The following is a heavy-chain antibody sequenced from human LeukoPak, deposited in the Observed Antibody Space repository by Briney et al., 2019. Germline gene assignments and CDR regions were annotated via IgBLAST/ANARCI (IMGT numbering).Heavy chain of an antibody. CDR2: IYYSGGT. Sequence: SETLSLTCTVSGGSISSSSYYWGWIRQPPGKGLEWIGSIYYSGGTYYNPSLKSRVTISVDTSKNQFSLKLSSVTAADTAVYYCARGGQGRIAVADGGFDYWGQGTLVTVSS. D-gene: IGHD6-19*01. J-gene: IGHJ4*02. CDR1: GGSISSSSYY. V-gene: IGHV4-39*07. CDR3: ARGGQGRIAVADGGFDY.